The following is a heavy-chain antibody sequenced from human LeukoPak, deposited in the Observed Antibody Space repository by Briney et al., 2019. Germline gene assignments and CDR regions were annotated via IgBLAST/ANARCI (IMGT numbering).Heavy chain of an antibody. D-gene: IGHD6-19*01. J-gene: IGHJ5*02. CDR2: ISAYNGDT. V-gene: IGHV1-18*01. Sequence: ASVKVSCKASGYTFTSYGISWVRQAPGQGLEWMGWISAYNGDTNYAQNLRGRVTMTTDTSTSTAYMELRSLRSDDTAVYYCARASTEGIAVAGTLYNWFDPWGQGTLVTVSS. CDR1: GYTFTSYG. CDR3: ARASTEGIAVAGTLYNWFDP.